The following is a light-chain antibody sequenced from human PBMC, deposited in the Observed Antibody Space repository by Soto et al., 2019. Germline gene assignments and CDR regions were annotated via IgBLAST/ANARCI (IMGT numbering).Light chain of an antibody. CDR2: AAS. CDR1: QNIRNY. CDR3: QQIHSTSAYT. V-gene: IGKV1-39*01. Sequence: DIQMTQSPSSLSASVGDRVTITYRASQNIRNYLNWYQQRPGKTPNLLVYAASNLRGGVPSRFSGSGSGTVFTLTISTLQPEDFATYYCQQIHSTSAYTFGQGTRVDIK. J-gene: IGKJ2*01.